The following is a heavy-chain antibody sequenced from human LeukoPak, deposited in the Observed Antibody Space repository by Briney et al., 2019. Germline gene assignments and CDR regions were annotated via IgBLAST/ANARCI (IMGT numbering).Heavy chain of an antibody. CDR1: GFTVSGNY. CDR3: ARVFHDYYFDY. CDR2: IYRGSNT. D-gene: IGHD3-3*01. J-gene: IGHJ4*02. V-gene: IGHV3-53*01. Sequence: SGGSLRLSCEASGFTVSGNYMSWVRQAPGEGLKWVSLIYRGSNTYYAASVMRLFTISRDNSKNTLYLQMNTVRAEDTAIYYCARVFHDYYFDYWGQGTLVTVSS.